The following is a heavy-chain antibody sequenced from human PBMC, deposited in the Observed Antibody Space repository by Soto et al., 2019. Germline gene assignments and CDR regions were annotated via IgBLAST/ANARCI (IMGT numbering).Heavy chain of an antibody. CDR3: VRATYFSDSSGYTRCLDY. Sequence: GGSLRLSSGRSGLTLSDHYIDWVRQAPGKGLEWVGRSRDKPQGYSTAYAASVKGRFTTSRDESKNSAYLQMNSLKTEDTAVYYCVRATYFSDSSGYTRCLDYWGQGTLVTVSS. CDR1: GLTLSDHY. J-gene: IGHJ4*02. CDR2: SRDKPQGYST. D-gene: IGHD3-22*01. V-gene: IGHV3-72*01.